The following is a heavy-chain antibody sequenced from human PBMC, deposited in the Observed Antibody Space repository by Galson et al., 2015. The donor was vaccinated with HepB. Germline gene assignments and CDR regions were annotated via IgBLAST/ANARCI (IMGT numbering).Heavy chain of an antibody. CDR3: ARGGASDY. V-gene: IGHV1-46*01. Sequence: SVKVSCKASGYTFTSYYMHWVRQAPGQGLEWMGIINPSGGSTSYAQKFQGRVTMTRDTSTSTAYMELGSLRFDGTAVYYCARGGASDYWGQGTLVTVSS. D-gene: IGHD1-26*01. CDR2: INPSGGST. J-gene: IGHJ4*02. CDR1: GYTFTSYY.